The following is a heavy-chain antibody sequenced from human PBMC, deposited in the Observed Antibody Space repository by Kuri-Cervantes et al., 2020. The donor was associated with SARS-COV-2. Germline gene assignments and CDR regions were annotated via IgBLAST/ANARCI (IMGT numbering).Heavy chain of an antibody. CDR1: GGSFSGYH. J-gene: IGHJ6*02. CDR3: ARDRVVVVPAAISVNYYGMDV. Sequence: SETLSLTCTVSGGSFSGYHWSWIRQPPGKGLEWIGYINYSGNTNYKPSLQSRVTISIDTSKNQFSLKLSSVTAADTAVYYCARDRVVVVPAAISVNYYGMDVWGQGTRVTSP. V-gene: IGHV4-59*01. D-gene: IGHD2-2*02. CDR2: INYSGNT.